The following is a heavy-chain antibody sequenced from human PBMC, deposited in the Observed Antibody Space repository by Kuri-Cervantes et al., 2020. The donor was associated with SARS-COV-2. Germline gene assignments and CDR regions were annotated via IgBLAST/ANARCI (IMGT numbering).Heavy chain of an antibody. D-gene: IGHD2-2*02. J-gene: IGHJ6*03. CDR3: ASRYCSSTSCYRGDYYYYYRDV. CDR1: GGTFSSYA. Sequence: SVKVSCKASGGTFSSYAISWVRQAPGQGLEWMGGIIPIFGTANYAQKFQGRVTITADESTSTAYMELSSLRSEDTAVYYCASRYCSSTSCYRGDYYYYYRDVWGKGTTVTVSS. V-gene: IGHV1-69*13. CDR2: IIPIFGTA.